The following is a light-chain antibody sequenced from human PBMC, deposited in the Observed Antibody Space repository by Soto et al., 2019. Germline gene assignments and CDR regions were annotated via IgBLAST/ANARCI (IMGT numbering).Light chain of an antibody. CDR3: TSYTSTYTLI. CDR1: NNDVGGYNY. Sequence: QSALTQFASVSGSPGQSITISCTGTNNDVGGYNYVSWYQQHPGKAPKLMIYDVSNRPSGVSSRFSGSKSGNTASLTISGLQAEDEADYYCTSYTSTYTLIFGGGTKLTVL. V-gene: IGLV2-14*01. CDR2: DVS. J-gene: IGLJ2*01.